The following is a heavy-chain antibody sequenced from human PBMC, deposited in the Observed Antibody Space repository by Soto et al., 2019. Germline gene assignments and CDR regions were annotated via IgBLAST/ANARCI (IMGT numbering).Heavy chain of an antibody. CDR3: ARTRYFDWLLGPYYFDY. Sequence: GASVKVSCKASGGTFSSYSISWVRQAPGQGLEWMGGIIPIFGTANYAQKLQGRVTMTTDTSTSTAYMELRSLRSDDTAVYYCARTRYFDWLLGPYYFDYWGQGTLVTVSS. D-gene: IGHD3-9*01. CDR2: IIPIFGTA. V-gene: IGHV1-69*05. J-gene: IGHJ4*02. CDR1: GGTFSSYS.